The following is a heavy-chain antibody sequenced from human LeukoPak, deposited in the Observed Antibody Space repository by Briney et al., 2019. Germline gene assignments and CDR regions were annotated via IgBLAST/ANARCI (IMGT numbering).Heavy chain of an antibody. Sequence: PGGSLRLSCAASGFTSRNYWTHWVRQAPGKGLVWVSRINSDGSSTSYADSVKGRFTISRDNAENTLYLQINSLRAEDTAVYYCATDEAATGRLDYWGQGTLVTDSS. D-gene: IGHD1-1*01. CDR1: GFTSRNYW. J-gene: IGHJ4*02. CDR2: INSDGSST. V-gene: IGHV3-74*01. CDR3: ATDEAATGRLDY.